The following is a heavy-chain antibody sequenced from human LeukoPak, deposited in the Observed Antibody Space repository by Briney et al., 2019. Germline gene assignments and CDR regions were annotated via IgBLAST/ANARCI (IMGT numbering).Heavy chain of an antibody. D-gene: IGHD3-10*01. V-gene: IGHV4-39*07. CDR3: ARVEEGYGSGRRENYYYYYMDV. CDR1: GDSISSRSYY. CDR2: IYYSGST. J-gene: IGHJ6*03. Sequence: YPSETLSLTCTVSGDSISSRSYYWGWIRQPPGKGLEWIGSIYYSGSTYYNPSLKSRVTISVDTSKNQFSLKLTSVTAADTAVYYCARVEEGYGSGRRENYYYYYMDVWGKGTTVTISS.